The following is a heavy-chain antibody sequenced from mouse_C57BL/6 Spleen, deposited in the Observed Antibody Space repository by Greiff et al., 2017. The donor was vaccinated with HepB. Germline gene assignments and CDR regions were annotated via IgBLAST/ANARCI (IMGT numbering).Heavy chain of an antibody. J-gene: IGHJ3*01. D-gene: IGHD2-5*01. CDR1: GFTFTDYY. CDR2: IRNKANGYTT. Sequence: DVQLQESGGGLVQPGGSLSLSCAASGFTFTDYYMSWVRQPPGKALEWLGFIRNKANGYTTEYSASVKGRFTISRDNSQSILYLQMNALRAEDSATYYCATYYSNYGRFAYWGQGTLVTVSA. V-gene: IGHV7-3*01. CDR3: ATYYSNYGRFAY.